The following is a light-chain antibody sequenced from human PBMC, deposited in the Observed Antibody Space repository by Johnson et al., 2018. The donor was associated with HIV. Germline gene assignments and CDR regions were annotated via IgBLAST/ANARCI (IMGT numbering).Light chain of an antibody. J-gene: IGLJ1*01. Sequence: HSVLTQPPSVSAAPGQKVTISCSGSSSNIGNNYVSWYQQLPGTAPKLLIYENNKRPSGIPDQFSGSKSGTSATLGITGLQPGDAADYYCGTWDSSLSAGGFVFGTGTKVTVL. V-gene: IGLV1-51*02. CDR3: GTWDSSLSAGGFV. CDR1: SSNIGNNY. CDR2: ENN.